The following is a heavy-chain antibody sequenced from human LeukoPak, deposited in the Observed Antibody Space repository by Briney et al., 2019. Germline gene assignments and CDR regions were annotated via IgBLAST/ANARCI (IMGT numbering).Heavy chain of an antibody. Sequence: GGSLRLSCAASGFTFDDYGMSWVRQAPGKGLEWVSGINWSGGSTGYADSVKGRFTISRDNAKNSLYLQMNSLRAEDTALYHCARGVGYCSSTSCFHDAFDIWGQGTMVTVSS. CDR1: GFTFDDYG. CDR3: ARGVGYCSSTSCFHDAFDI. CDR2: INWSGGST. J-gene: IGHJ3*02. V-gene: IGHV3-20*01. D-gene: IGHD2-2*01.